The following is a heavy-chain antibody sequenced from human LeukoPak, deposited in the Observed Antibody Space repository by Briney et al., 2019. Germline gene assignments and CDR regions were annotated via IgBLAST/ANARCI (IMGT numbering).Heavy chain of an antibody. CDR1: GFTFSSYS. D-gene: IGHD4-17*01. CDR3: AAYGDYHY. V-gene: IGHV3-48*01. CDR2: IISSSSTI. Sequence: GGSLRLSCVASGFTFSSYSMNWVRQAPGKGLEWVSYIISSSSTISYADSVKGRFTISRDNAKNSLFLQMNSLRAEDTAVYYCAAYGDYHYWGKGTLVTVSS. J-gene: IGHJ4*02.